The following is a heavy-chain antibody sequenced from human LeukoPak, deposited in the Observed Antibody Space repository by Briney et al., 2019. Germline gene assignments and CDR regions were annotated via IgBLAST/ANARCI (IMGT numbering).Heavy chain of an antibody. CDR2: ISGSGGST. CDR1: GFTFSSYA. V-gene: IGHV3-23*01. CDR3: AKKRLDRRWDNWGGPFDY. D-gene: IGHD7-27*01. J-gene: IGHJ4*02. Sequence: PGGSLRLSCAASGFTFSSYAMSWVRQAPGKGLEWVSAISGSGGSTYYADSVKGRFTISRDNSKNTLYLQMNSLRAEDTAVYYCAKKRLDRRWDNWGGPFDYWGQGTLVTVSS.